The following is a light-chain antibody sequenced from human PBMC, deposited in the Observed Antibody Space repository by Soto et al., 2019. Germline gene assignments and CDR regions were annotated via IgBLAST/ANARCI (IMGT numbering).Light chain of an antibody. V-gene: IGLV1-40*01. CDR3: LSYDSRLSARV. J-gene: IGLJ3*02. CDR2: GNS. Sequence: QSVLTQPPSVSGAPGQRVTISCTGSSSNIGAGYDVHWYQQLPGTAPKLLIYGNSNRPSGVPDRFSGSKSVTSASLAITGLPAEDATEYFCLSYDSRLSARVFGGGTKLTVL. CDR1: SSNIGAGYD.